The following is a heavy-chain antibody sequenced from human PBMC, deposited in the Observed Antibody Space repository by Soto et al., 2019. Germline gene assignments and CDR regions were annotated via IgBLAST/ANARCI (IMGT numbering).Heavy chain of an antibody. CDR2: IIPIFGTA. J-gene: IGHJ6*02. D-gene: IGHD3-22*01. CDR3: ARPYDSSGYYSYYYYGMDV. CDR1: GGTFSSYA. V-gene: IGHV1-69*12. Sequence: QVQLVQSGAEVKKPGSSVKVSCKASGGTFSSYAISWVRQAPGQGLEWMGGIIPIFGTANYAQKFQGRVTITADESTSTAYMELSSLRSEVTAVYYCARPYDSSGYYSYYYYGMDVWGQGTTVTVSS.